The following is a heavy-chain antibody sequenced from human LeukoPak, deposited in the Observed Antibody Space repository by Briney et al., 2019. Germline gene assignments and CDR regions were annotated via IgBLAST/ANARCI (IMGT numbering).Heavy chain of an antibody. Sequence: SETLSLTCAVYGGSFSGYYWSWIRQPPGKGLEWIGEINHSGSTNYNPSLKSRVTTSVDTSKNQFSLKLSSVTAADTAVYYCARPYGSGSYFDYWGQGTLVTVSS. J-gene: IGHJ4*02. CDR1: GGSFSGYY. CDR2: INHSGST. V-gene: IGHV4-34*01. D-gene: IGHD3-10*01. CDR3: ARPYGSGSYFDY.